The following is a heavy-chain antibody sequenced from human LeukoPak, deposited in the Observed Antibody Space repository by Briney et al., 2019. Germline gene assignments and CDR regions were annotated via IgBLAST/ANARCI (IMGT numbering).Heavy chain of an antibody. Sequence: GGSLRLSCAASGLTFSSYAMSWIRQAPGKGLEWVSTIGAAGVHTFYSDSVKGRFTISRDNAKNTLYLQMNSLRAEDTAVYYCARLSPGGYFDYWGQGTLVTVSS. J-gene: IGHJ4*02. D-gene: IGHD2/OR15-2a*01. V-gene: IGHV3-23*01. CDR2: IGAAGVHT. CDR3: ARLSPGGYFDY. CDR1: GLTFSSYA.